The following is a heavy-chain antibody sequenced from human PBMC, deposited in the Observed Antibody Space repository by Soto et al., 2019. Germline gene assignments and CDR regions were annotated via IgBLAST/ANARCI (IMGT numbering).Heavy chain of an antibody. CDR1: GGSISSYY. J-gene: IGHJ4*02. CDR2: IYYSGST. D-gene: IGHD1-26*01. Sequence: PSETPSLTCTVSGGSISSYYWSWIRQPPGKGLEWIGYIYYSGSTNYNPSLKSRVTISVDTSKNQFSLKLSSVTTADTAVYYCATARIVGATAPFDCWGQGTLGTASS. CDR3: ATARIVGATAPFDC. V-gene: IGHV4-59*01.